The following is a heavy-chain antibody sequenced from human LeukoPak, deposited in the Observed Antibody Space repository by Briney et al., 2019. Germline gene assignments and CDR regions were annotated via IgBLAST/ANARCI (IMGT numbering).Heavy chain of an antibody. Sequence: GGSLRLSCAASGLTFSSYGMHWVRQAPGKGLGWVAVIRYDGSNKSYADSVKGRFTISRDNSKNTLYLQMNSLRAEDTAVYYCAKDREWELLYYFDYWGQGTLVPVSS. J-gene: IGHJ4*02. CDR1: GLTFSSYG. CDR2: IRYDGSNK. CDR3: AKDREWELLYYFDY. V-gene: IGHV3-30*02. D-gene: IGHD1-26*01.